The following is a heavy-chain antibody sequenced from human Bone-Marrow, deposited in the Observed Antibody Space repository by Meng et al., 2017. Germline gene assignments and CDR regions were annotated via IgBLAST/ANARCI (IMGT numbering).Heavy chain of an antibody. CDR2: INHSGST. CDR3: ARGPTTMAHDFDY. Sequence: VRLQQWGAGRLRPSEAIYLTVVVSGGSFSDYYWSWIRQPPGKGLEWIGEINHSGSTNYNPSLESRATISVDTSQNNLSLKLSSVTAADSAVYYCARGPTTMAHDFDYWGQGTLVTVSS. CDR1: GGSFSDYY. J-gene: IGHJ4*02. D-gene: IGHD4-11*01. V-gene: IGHV4-34*01.